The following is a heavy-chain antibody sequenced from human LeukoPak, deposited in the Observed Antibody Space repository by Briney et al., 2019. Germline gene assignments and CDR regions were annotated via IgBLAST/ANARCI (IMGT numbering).Heavy chain of an antibody. Sequence: GGSLRLSCAASGFTFSSYSMNWVRQAPGKGLEWVSYISSSSSTIYYADSVKGRFTISRDNAKNSLYLQMNGLRAEDTAVYYCARESPSFDYWGQGTLVTVSS. J-gene: IGHJ4*02. CDR1: GFTFSSYS. CDR3: ARESPSFDY. V-gene: IGHV3-48*01. CDR2: ISSSSSTI.